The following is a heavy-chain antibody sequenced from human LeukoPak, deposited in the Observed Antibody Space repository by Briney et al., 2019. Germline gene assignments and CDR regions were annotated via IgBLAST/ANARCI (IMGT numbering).Heavy chain of an antibody. Sequence: EASVKVSCKASGGTFSSYAISWVRQAPGQGLEWMGRIIPILGIANYAQKFQGRVTITADKSTSTAYMELSSLRSEDTAVYYCARGYDYVPVGYYYYGMDVWGQGTTVTVSS. J-gene: IGHJ6*02. CDR1: GGTFSSYA. V-gene: IGHV1-69*04. CDR3: ARGYDYVPVGYYYYGMDV. D-gene: IGHD3-16*01. CDR2: IIPILGIA.